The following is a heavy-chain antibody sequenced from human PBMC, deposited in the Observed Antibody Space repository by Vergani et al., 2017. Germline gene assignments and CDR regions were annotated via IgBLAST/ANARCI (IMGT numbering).Heavy chain of an antibody. Sequence: QVQLQQWGAGLLKPSETLSLTCTVSGGSISSHYWSWIRQPPGKGLEWIGYIYYSGSTNYNPSLKSRVTISVDTSKNQFSLKLSSVTAADTAVYYGARETRVTTNQGYYYGMDVWGQGTTVTVSS. D-gene: IGHD4-17*01. CDR2: IYYSGST. J-gene: IGHJ6*02. CDR1: GGSISSHY. CDR3: ARETRVTTNQGYYYGMDV. V-gene: IGHV4-59*11.